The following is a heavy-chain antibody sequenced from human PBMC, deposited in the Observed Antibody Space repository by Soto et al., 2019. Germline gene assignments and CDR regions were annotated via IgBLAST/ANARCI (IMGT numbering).Heavy chain of an antibody. V-gene: IGHV1-18*01. CDR1: GYTFSNYG. Sequence: QVQLVQSGAEVKKPGASVKVSCKASGYTFSNYGISWVRQGPGQGLEWMGWISGYNGNTHYEEKVQDRIKMTTDTSTSTTYLERRSLRSDDTAMYFCARDPGFGFGYSYAFAMDVWGQGTTVTVSS. J-gene: IGHJ6*02. CDR2: ISGYNGNT. CDR3: ARDPGFGFGYSYAFAMDV. D-gene: IGHD5-18*01.